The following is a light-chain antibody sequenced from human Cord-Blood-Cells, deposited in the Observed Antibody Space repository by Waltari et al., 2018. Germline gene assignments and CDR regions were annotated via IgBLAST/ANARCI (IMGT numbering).Light chain of an antibody. Sequence: EIVMTQSPATLSVSPGERATLSCRARQSVSSNLAWYQQKPGQAPRLLSYGASTRATGIPARFSGSGSGTEFTLTISSLQSEDFAVYYCQQYNNWPPFTFGPGTKVDIK. V-gene: IGKV3-15*01. CDR2: GAS. CDR3: QQYNNWPPFT. CDR1: QSVSSN. J-gene: IGKJ3*01.